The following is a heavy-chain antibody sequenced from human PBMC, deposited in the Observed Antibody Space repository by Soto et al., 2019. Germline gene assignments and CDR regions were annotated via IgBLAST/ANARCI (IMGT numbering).Heavy chain of an antibody. CDR2: TYYRSKWYN. Sequence: KQSPTLSLTCAISGDSVSSNSAAWNWIRQSPSRGLEWLGRTYYRSKWYNDYAVSVKSRITINPDPSKIQFSLQLNAVTPEDTAVYYCARDWGYSSSSGRVQLNYGMDVWGQGTTVTVSS. CDR1: GDSVSSNSAA. CDR3: ARDWGYSSSSGRVQLNYGMDV. J-gene: IGHJ6*02. D-gene: IGHD6-6*01. V-gene: IGHV6-1*01.